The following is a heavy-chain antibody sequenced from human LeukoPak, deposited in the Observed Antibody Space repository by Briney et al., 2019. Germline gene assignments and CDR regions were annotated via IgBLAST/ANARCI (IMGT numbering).Heavy chain of an antibody. D-gene: IGHD1-26*01. CDR2: INQVVSEK. CDR3: ARLGVGGSYSGIFYFNY. J-gene: IGHJ4*02. CDR1: GFTFSSYW. V-gene: IGHV3-7*02. Sequence: GGSLRLSCAASGFTFSSYWMIWVRQAPGKGLEWVANINQVVSEKYYVDSVKGRFTISRDNAKNSLYLQMNSLRAEDTAVYYCARLGVGGSYSGIFYFNYWGQGTLVTVSS.